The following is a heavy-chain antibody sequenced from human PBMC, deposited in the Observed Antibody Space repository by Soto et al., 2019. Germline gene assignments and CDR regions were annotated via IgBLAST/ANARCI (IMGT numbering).Heavy chain of an antibody. D-gene: IGHD3-3*01. Sequence: SETLSLTCAVYGGSFSGYYWSWIRQPPGKGLEWIGEINHSGSTNYNPSLKSRVTISVDTSKNQFSLKLSSVTAADTAVYYCASTYYNFWSGYTPAYYFDYWGQGTLVTVS. CDR3: ASTYYNFWSGYTPAYYFDY. CDR1: GGSFSGYY. J-gene: IGHJ4*02. V-gene: IGHV4-34*01. CDR2: INHSGST.